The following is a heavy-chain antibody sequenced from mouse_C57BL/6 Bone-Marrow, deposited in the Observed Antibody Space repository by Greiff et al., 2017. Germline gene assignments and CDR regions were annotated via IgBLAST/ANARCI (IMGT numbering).Heavy chain of an antibody. J-gene: IGHJ4*01. Sequence: EVQLQQPGAELVRPGASVKLSCTASGFNIKNTYMHWVKQRPEQGLEWIGRIDPAHGNTKSAPKFQGKATLPADTSSNTASLQLCSLTSADTAIYYCALPYLYYAMDYWGQGTSVTVSS. V-gene: IGHV14-3*01. CDR1: GFNIKNTY. CDR2: IDPAHGNT. CDR3: ALPYLYYAMDY. D-gene: IGHD6-5*01.